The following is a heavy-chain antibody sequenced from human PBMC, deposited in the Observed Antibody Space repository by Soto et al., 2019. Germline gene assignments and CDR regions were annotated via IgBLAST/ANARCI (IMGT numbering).Heavy chain of an antibody. CDR1: GFTFDDYA. V-gene: IGHV3-9*01. CDR3: AKDIGVKDQPYYFDY. J-gene: IGHJ4*02. D-gene: IGHD2-2*01. CDR2: ISWNSGSI. Sequence: EVQLVESGGGLVQPGRSLRLSCAASGFTFDDYAMHWVRQAPGKGLEWVSGISWNSGSIGYADSVKGRFTISRDNAKNSLYLQMNSLRAEDTALYYCAKDIGVKDQPYYFDYWGQGTLVTVSS.